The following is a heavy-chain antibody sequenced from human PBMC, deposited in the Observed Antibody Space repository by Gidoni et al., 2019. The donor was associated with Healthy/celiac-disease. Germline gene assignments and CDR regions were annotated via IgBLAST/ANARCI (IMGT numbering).Heavy chain of an antibody. CDR2: ISSSGSPI. V-gene: IGHV3-21*01. Sequence: EVQLVESGGGLVKHGGSLRLSCAASGFTFSSYSMNWVRQAPGKGLEWVSSISSSGSPIYYADSVKGRFTISRDNAKNSLYLQMNSLRAEDTAVYYCATDFGIVDTAMDYWGQGTLVTVSS. J-gene: IGHJ4*02. CDR1: GFTFSSYS. CDR3: ATDFGIVDTAMDY. D-gene: IGHD5-18*01.